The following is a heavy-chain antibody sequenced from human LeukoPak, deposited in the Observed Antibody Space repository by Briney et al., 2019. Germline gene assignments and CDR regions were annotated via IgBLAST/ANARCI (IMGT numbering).Heavy chain of an antibody. Sequence: GGSLRLSCAASGFTFSSYAMSWVRQAPGKGLEWMSGISGSGGSIYYADSLKGQFIISRDNSKNTPYLQMTSLRAEDTAVYYCATDLQGFDLWGRGTLVTVSS. V-gene: IGHV3-23*01. CDR2: ISGSGGSI. J-gene: IGHJ2*01. CDR1: GFTFSSYA. CDR3: ATDLQGFDL.